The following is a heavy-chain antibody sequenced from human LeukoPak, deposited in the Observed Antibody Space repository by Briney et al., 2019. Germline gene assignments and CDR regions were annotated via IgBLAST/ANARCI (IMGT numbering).Heavy chain of an antibody. J-gene: IGHJ6*02. CDR2: ISGSGDST. CDR1: GFTFSSYA. D-gene: IGHD6-13*01. Sequence: HPGGSLRLSCEASGFTFSSYAMSWVRQAPGKGLEWVSVISGSGDSTYYADPVEGRCTISRDNSKDALYLQMNSLRAEDTAVYYCAKDPFPQLVGLYYYYYGMDVWGQGTTVTVSS. CDR3: AKDPFPQLVGLYYYYYGMDV. V-gene: IGHV3-23*01.